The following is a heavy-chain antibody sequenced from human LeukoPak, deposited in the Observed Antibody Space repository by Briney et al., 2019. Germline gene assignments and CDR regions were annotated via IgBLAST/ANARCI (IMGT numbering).Heavy chain of an antibody. D-gene: IGHD4-17*01. J-gene: IGHJ5*02. CDR3: ARTIDYGDYVWFDP. V-gene: IGHV4-39*07. CDR1: GFTFSSYT. CDR2: IYYSGST. Sequence: PGGSLRLSCAASGFTFSSYTMNWVRQPPGKGLEWIGSIYYSGSTYYNPSLKSRVTISVDTSKNQFSLKLSSVTAADTAVYYCARTIDYGDYVWFDPWGQGTLVTVSS.